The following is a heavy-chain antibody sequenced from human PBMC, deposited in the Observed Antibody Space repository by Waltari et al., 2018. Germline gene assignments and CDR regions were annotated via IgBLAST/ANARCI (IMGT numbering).Heavy chain of an antibody. CDR1: GVSITSNRHY. J-gene: IGHJ3*01. CDR2: VSYSGTT. Sequence: QLQLQESGPRLVRPSETLSLICRVSGVSITSNRHYWAWIRQSPGQGLAWIGTVSYSGTTYINPSLKSRVSVSRDTSKNQVSLLLVSVTAADMAVYYCATYIGASVGTAAFDVWGQGTMVTVSS. CDR3: ATYIGASVGTAAFDV. V-gene: IGHV4-39*01. D-gene: IGHD5-12*01.